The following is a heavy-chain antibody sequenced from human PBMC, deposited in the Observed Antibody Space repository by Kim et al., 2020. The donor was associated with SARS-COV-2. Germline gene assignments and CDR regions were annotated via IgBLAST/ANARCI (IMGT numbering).Heavy chain of an antibody. Sequence: GGSLRLSCAASAFSFSSYPMSWVRQAPGKGLQWVSTVGDDGRTTDYADSVKGRFIISRDNSRNTLYLQMGSLRAEDTAIYFCAKNHQPDILMDVWGQGTTVTVSS. CDR1: AFSFSSYP. D-gene: IGHD3-9*01. J-gene: IGHJ6*02. CDR3: AKNHQPDILMDV. V-gene: IGHV3-23*01. CDR2: VGDDGRTT.